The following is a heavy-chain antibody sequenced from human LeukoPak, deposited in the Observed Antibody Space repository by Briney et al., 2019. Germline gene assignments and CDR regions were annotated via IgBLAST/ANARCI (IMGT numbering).Heavy chain of an antibody. CDR1: GGSISTYY. V-gene: IGHV4-59*01. CDR2: IYYSGST. J-gene: IGHJ3*02. CDR3: ARDGIVGAPDAFDI. Sequence: SETLSLTCTVSGGSISTYYWSWIRQPPGKGLKWIGYIYYSGSTYYNPSLKSRVTISVDTSKNQFSLKLTSLTAADTAVYYCARDGIVGAPDAFDIWGQGTMVTVSS. D-gene: IGHD1-26*01.